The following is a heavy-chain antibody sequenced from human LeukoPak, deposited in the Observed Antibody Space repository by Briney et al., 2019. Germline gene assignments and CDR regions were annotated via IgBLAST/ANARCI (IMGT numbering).Heavy chain of an antibody. J-gene: IGHJ4*02. V-gene: IGHV4-39*01. CDR2: IYYSGST. CDR1: GGSISGSSYY. D-gene: IGHD3-22*01. CDR3: AVVVTTPT. Sequence: SETLSLTCTVSGGSISGSSYYWGWIRQPPGKGLEWIGSIYYSGSTYYNPSLKSRVTISVDTSKNQFSLKLSSVTAADTAVYYCAVVVTTPTWGQGTLVTVSS.